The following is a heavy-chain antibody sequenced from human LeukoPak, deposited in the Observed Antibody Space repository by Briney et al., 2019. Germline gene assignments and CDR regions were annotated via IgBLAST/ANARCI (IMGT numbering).Heavy chain of an antibody. V-gene: IGHV3-30-3*01. Sequence: GGSLRLSCAASGFTFSSYAMHWVRQAPGKGLEWVAVISYDGSNKYYADSVKGRFTISRDNSKNTLYLQMNSLRAEDTAVYYRASSHEPPAAISGSFDYWGQGTLVTVSS. D-gene: IGHD2-2*02. J-gene: IGHJ4*02. CDR1: GFTFSSYA. CDR3: ASSHEPPAAISGSFDY. CDR2: ISYDGSNK.